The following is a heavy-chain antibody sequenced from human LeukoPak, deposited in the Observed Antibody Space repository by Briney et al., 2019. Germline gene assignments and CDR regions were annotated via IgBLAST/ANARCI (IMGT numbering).Heavy chain of an antibody. Sequence: GESLKISCKGSGYRFPIYWIGWVRQMPGKGLEWMGITHPGDSDTRYSPSFQGQVTISADKSIYTAHLQWSSLKASDTAMYYCARLSGASWSNFDYWGQGTLVTVSS. V-gene: IGHV5-51*01. CDR1: GYRFPIYW. CDR2: THPGDSDT. D-gene: IGHD3-10*01. J-gene: IGHJ4*02. CDR3: ARLSGASWSNFDY.